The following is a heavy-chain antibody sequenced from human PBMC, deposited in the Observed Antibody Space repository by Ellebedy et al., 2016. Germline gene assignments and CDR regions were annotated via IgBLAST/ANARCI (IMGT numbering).Heavy chain of an antibody. V-gene: IGHV2-5*02. CDR3: AHTNQCSGGSCYHTPYFDY. CDR2: IYWDDDK. D-gene: IGHD2-15*01. J-gene: IGHJ4*02. CDR1: GFSLTTSGVG. Sequence: SGPTLVXPTQTLTLTCTFSGFSLTTSGVGVGWIRQPPGKALEWLALIYWDDDKRYSPSLKSRLTITKDTSKNQVVLTMTNMDPVDTATYSCAHTNQCSGGSCYHTPYFDYWGQGTLVTVSS.